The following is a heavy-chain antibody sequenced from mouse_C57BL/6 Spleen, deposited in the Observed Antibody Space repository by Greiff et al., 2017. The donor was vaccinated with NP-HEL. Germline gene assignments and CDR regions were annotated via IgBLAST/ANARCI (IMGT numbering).Heavy chain of an antibody. CDR2: ISLGSGNT. Sequence: QVQLQQSGAGLVRPGASVKLSCKASGFTFTDYYINWVQQRPGQGLEWVASISLGSGNTYYNEKFKGKATLTAEKSTSTAYMQLSSLTSEDSAVYFCARLRDFSPIDYWGQGTTLTVSS. CDR3: ARLRDFSPIDY. CDR1: GFTFTDYY. D-gene: IGHD6-2*01. J-gene: IGHJ2*01. V-gene: IGHV1-76*01.